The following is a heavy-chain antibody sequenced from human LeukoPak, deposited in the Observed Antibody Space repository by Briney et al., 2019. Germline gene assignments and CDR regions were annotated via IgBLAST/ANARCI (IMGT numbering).Heavy chain of an antibody. CDR3: AKADYGDYD. CDR2: INHSGST. Sequence: KPSETLSLTCAVYGGSFSGYQWSWIRQPPGKRLEWIGKINHSGSTIYNPSLKSRVTISVDTSKNQFSLKLSSVTAADTAVYYCAKADYGDYDWGQGTLVTVSS. J-gene: IGHJ4*02. CDR1: GGSFSGYQ. D-gene: IGHD4-17*01. V-gene: IGHV4-34*01.